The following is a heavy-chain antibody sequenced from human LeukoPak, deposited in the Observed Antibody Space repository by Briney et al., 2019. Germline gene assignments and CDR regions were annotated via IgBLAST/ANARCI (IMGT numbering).Heavy chain of an antibody. CDR1: GYTLTELS. CDR3: ATGHRGANLYSSGWYALDY. V-gene: IGHV1-24*01. J-gene: IGHJ4*02. D-gene: IGHD6-19*01. Sequence: GASVKVSCKVSGYTLTELSMHWVRQAPGKGLEWMGGFDPEDGETIYAQKFQGRVTMTEDTSTDTAYMELSSLRSEDTAVYYCATGHRGANLYSSGWYALDYWGQGTLVTVSS. CDR2: FDPEDGET.